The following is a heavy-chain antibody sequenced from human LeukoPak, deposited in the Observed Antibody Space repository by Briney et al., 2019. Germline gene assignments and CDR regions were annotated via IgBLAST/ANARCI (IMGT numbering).Heavy chain of an antibody. CDR1: GFTFSSYS. V-gene: IGHV3-48*04. CDR3: ARMMVRGHDY. CDR2: ISSSGSTI. J-gene: IGHJ4*02. Sequence: PGGSLRLSCAASGFTFSSYSMTWVRQAPGKGLEWVSYISSSGSTIYYADSVKGRFTISRDNAKNSLYLQMNSLRAEDTAVYYCARMMVRGHDYWGQGTLVTVSS. D-gene: IGHD3-10*01.